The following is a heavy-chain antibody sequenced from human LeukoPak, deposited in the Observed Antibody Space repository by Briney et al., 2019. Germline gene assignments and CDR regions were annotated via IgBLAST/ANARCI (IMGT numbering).Heavy chain of an antibody. CDR2: ISSSGSTI. CDR1: GFTFSSYE. J-gene: IGHJ4*02. V-gene: IGHV3-48*03. D-gene: IGHD3-22*01. Sequence: GGSLRLSCAGSGFTFSSYEMNWVRQAPGKGLEWVSYISSSGSTIYYADSVKGRFTISRDNAKNSLYLQMNSLRAEDTALYYCARSRHSYDSSGFPHYWGQGALVTVSS. CDR3: ARSRHSYDSSGFPHY.